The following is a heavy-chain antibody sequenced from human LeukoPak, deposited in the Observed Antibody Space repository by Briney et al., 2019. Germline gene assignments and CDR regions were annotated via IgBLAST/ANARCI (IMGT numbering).Heavy chain of an antibody. CDR3: ARDNAPMVRGVIGFWFDP. Sequence: PGGSLRLSCAASGFTFSSHAMHWVRQAPGRGLEWMALISNDGSTKYYADSVKGRFTISRDNSKNTLYLQMNSLRAEDTAVYYCARDNAPMVRGVIGFWFDPWGQGTLVTVSS. CDR2: ISNDGSTK. J-gene: IGHJ5*02. CDR1: GFTFSSHA. D-gene: IGHD3-10*01. V-gene: IGHV3-30*14.